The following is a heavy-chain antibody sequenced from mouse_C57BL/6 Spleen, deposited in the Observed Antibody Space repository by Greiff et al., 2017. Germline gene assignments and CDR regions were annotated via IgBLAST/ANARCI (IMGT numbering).Heavy chain of an antibody. CDR1: GYTFTDYN. CDR2: INPNNGGT. J-gene: IGHJ1*03. CDR3: ARDRITTVVDPDWYFDV. Sequence: EVQLQQSGPELVKPGASVKIPCKASGYTFTDYNMDWVKQSHGKSLEWIGDINPNNGGTIYNQKFKGKATLTVDKSSSTAYMELRSLTSEDTAVYYCARDRITTVVDPDWYFDVWGTGTTVTVSS. V-gene: IGHV1-18*01. D-gene: IGHD1-1*01.